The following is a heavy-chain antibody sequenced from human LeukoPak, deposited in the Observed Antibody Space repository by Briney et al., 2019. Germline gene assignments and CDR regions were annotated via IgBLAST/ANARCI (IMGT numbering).Heavy chain of an antibody. J-gene: IGHJ4*02. CDR2: ISHDGSNQ. CDR1: GFTFSSYG. V-gene: IGHV3-30*18. Sequence: GGSLRLSCAASGFTFSSYGMHWVRQAPGKGLEWVAVISHDGSNQYYADSVKGRFTISRDNSRNTLYLQMNSLRAEDTAVYYCAKDTAAGYCDYWGQGTLVTVSS. CDR3: AKDTAAGYCDY. D-gene: IGHD6-13*01.